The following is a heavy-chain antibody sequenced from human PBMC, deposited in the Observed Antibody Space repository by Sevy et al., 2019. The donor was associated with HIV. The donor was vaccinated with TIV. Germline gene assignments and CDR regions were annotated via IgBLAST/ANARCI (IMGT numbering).Heavy chain of an antibody. CDR1: GFTFSSYW. CDR2: IKLDGSDK. J-gene: IGHJ4*02. Sequence: GGSLRLSCAASGFTFSSYWMSWDRQTPGKGLEWVANIKLDGSDKYYVNSVKGRFTISRDNAKNSLYLQMNSLRAEDTAVYYCARGKGYGDYGTFDCWGQGTLVTVSS. CDR3: ARGKGYGDYGTFDC. V-gene: IGHV3-7*01. D-gene: IGHD4-17*01.